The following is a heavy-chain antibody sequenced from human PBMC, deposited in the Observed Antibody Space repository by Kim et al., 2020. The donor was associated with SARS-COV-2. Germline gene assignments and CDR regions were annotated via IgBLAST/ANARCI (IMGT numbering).Heavy chain of an antibody. Sequence: TYAQTFQGRVTMTRDTSTSTVYMELSSLKYEDTAAYYCARPRYSSSAPDYWGQGTLVTVSS. J-gene: IGHJ4*02. CDR3: ARPRYSSSAPDY. V-gene: IGHV1-46*01. D-gene: IGHD6-6*01.